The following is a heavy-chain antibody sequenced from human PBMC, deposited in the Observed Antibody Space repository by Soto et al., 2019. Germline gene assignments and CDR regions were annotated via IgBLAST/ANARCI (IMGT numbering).Heavy chain of an antibody. Sequence: EVQLVESGGGLVQPGGSLRLSCAASGFSFTTYSMNWVRHAPGKGLEWVSYISSRGNNIYYADSGRGRFTISRENAMNSLLLEMDTLRDADPAVYYCARQRDYIGMAVLGQGTTGYVS. D-gene: IGHD6-25*01. CDR3: ARQRDYIGMAV. CDR1: GFSFTTYS. V-gene: IGHV3-48*02. CDR2: ISSRGNNI. J-gene: IGHJ6*02.